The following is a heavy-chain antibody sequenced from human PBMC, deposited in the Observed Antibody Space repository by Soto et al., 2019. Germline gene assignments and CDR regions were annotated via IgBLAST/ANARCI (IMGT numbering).Heavy chain of an antibody. D-gene: IGHD2-2*01. CDR2: ITGSGDKT. V-gene: IGHV3-23*01. Sequence: EVQLLESGGNLVQPGGFLRLSCAASGFSLKNYAMTWVRQAPGKGLEWVSGITGSGDKTYYADSVKGRFIISRDNSENTLYLQMNSLRAEDTALYYCARDCSSSSCSVWRYWGQGTQVTVSS. J-gene: IGHJ4*02. CDR3: ARDCSSSSCSVWRY. CDR1: GFSLKNYA.